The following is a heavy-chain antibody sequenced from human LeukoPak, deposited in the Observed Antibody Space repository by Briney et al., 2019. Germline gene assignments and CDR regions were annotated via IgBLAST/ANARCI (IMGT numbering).Heavy chain of an antibody. D-gene: IGHD6-19*01. CDR1: GFTFSSYG. Sequence: GGSLRLSCAASGFTFSSYGMHWVRQAPGKGLEWVAVIWYGGSNKYYADSVKGRFTISRDNSKNTLYLQMNSLRAEDTAVYYCAKGVAVAGTDYWYFDLWGRGTLVTATS. J-gene: IGHJ2*01. CDR2: IWYGGSNK. CDR3: AKGVAVAGTDYWYFDL. V-gene: IGHV3-30*02.